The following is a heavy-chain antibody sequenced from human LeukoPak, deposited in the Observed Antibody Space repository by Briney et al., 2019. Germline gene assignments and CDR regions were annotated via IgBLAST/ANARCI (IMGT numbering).Heavy chain of an antibody. V-gene: IGHV4-34*01. D-gene: IGHD3-10*01. Sequence: SETLSLTCAVYGGSFSGYYWSWIRQPPGKGLEWIGEINHSGSTNYNPSLKSRVTISVDTSKNQFSLKLSSVTAADTAVYYCARAPGYYFDYWGQGTLVTVSS. CDR3: ARAPGYYFDY. CDR2: INHSGST. CDR1: GGSFSGYY. J-gene: IGHJ4*02.